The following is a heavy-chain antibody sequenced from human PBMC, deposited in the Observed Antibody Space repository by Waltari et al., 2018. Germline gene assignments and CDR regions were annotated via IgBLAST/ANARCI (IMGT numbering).Heavy chain of an antibody. V-gene: IGHV3-23*03. Sequence: EVQLLESGGGLVQPGGSLRLSCAASGFTFSSYAMSWVRQAPGKGLEGFSVIYSGGSTYYAYSVKCQCTITRDNSKNTRYLQMSSLQAEDTAVYYCAKVDPPYSSGYYLDYFQHWGQGTLVTVSS. CDR3: AKVDPPYSSGYYLDYFQH. CDR1: GFTFSSYA. J-gene: IGHJ1*01. CDR2: IYSGGST. D-gene: IGHD3-22*01.